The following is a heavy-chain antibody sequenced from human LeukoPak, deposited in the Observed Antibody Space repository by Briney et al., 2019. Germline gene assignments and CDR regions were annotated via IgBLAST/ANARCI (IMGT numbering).Heavy chain of an antibody. CDR3: ARATSADA. Sequence: PSETLSLTCTVSGGSISSSSYYWGWIRQPPGKGLEWIGSIYYSGSTYYNPSLKSRVTISVDTSKNQFSLKLSSVTAADAAVYYCARATSADAWGQGTLVTVSS. V-gene: IGHV4-39*01. CDR2: IYYSGST. J-gene: IGHJ5*02. CDR1: GGSISSSSYY. D-gene: IGHD6-25*01.